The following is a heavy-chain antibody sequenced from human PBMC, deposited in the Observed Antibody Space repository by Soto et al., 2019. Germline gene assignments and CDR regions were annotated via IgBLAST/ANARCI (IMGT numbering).Heavy chain of an antibody. Sequence: QVQLQESGPGLVKPSETLSLTCTVSGSSISPFYWSWIRQPPGKGLEWIGYIYYTGSTKYNPSLKSRVTLSLGTSRNQLSLKLSSVTAADTAVYYCTRVGGYYGDYPNFDYWGPGTLVAVFS. CDR1: GSSISPFY. CDR2: IYYTGST. D-gene: IGHD4-17*01. J-gene: IGHJ4*02. V-gene: IGHV4-59*01. CDR3: TRVGGYYGDYPNFDY.